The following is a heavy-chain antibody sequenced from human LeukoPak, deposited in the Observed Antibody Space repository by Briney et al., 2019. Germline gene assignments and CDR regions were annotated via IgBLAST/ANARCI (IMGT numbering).Heavy chain of an antibody. Sequence: GGSLRLSCAASGFTFSNYNMNWVRQAPGKGLEWVSSISSSSTYICYADSVQGRFTISRDNAKNSLYLQISSLTVEESAVYYCAGPYPYGDFSYWGQGSLVSVSS. CDR2: ISSSSTYI. V-gene: IGHV3-21*04. CDR1: GFTFSNYN. D-gene: IGHD4-17*01. CDR3: AGPYPYGDFSY. J-gene: IGHJ4*02.